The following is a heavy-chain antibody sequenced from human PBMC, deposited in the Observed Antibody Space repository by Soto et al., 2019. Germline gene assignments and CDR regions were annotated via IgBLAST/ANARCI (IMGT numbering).Heavy chain of an antibody. CDR3: AKAEGWTGPFYYDSSGFDY. CDR2: ISGSGGST. Sequence: GGSLRLSCAASGFTFSSYAMSWVRQAPGKGLEWVSAISGSGGSTYYADSVKGRFTISRDNSKNTLYLQMNSLRAEDTAVYYCAKAEGWTGPFYYDSSGFDYWGQGTLVTVSS. V-gene: IGHV3-23*01. J-gene: IGHJ4*02. D-gene: IGHD3-22*01. CDR1: GFTFSSYA.